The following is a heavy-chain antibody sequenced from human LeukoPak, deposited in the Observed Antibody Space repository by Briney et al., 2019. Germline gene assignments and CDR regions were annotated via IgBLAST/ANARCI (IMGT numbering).Heavy chain of an antibody. CDR1: GFTFSSYW. Sequence: GGSLRLSCAASGFTFSSYWMSWARQAPGKGLEWVANIKQDGSEKYYVDSVKGRFTISRDNAKNSLHLQMNSLRAEDTALYYCAKGHNSGSYRPNWFDPWGQGTLVTVSS. V-gene: IGHV3-7*03. CDR3: AKGHNSGSYRPNWFDP. J-gene: IGHJ5*02. D-gene: IGHD1-26*01. CDR2: IKQDGSEK.